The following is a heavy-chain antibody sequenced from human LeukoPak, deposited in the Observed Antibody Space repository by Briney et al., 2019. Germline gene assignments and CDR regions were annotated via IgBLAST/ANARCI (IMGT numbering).Heavy chain of an antibody. V-gene: IGHV3-30*03. CDR2: ISYDGSNK. D-gene: IGHD3-16*01. CDR1: GFTFSSYG. J-gene: IGHJ4*02. Sequence: GGSLRLSCAASGFTFSSYGMHWVRQAPGKGLEWVAVISYDGSNKYYADSVKGRFTISRDNSKNTLYLQMNSLRSEDTAVYYCARSENMITFGGVYFDYWGQGTLVTVSS. CDR3: ARSENMITFGGVYFDY.